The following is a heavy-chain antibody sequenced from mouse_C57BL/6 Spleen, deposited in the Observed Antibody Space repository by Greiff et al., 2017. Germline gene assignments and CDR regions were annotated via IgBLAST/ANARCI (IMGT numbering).Heavy chain of an antibody. CDR1: GYSFTGYY. J-gene: IGHJ2*01. V-gene: IGHV1-42*01. D-gene: IGHD4-1*01. CDR2: INPSTGGT. CDR3: ARDWEGDYFDY. Sequence: EVQLQQSGPELVKPGASVKISCKASGYSFTGYYMNWVKQSPEKSLEWIGEINPSTGGTTYNQKFKAQATLTVDKSSSTAYMQLKRLTSEDSAVYYCARDWEGDYFDYWGQGTTLTVSS.